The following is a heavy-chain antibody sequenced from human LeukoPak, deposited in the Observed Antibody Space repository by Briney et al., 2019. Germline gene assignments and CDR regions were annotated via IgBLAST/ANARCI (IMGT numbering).Heavy chain of an antibody. Sequence: TGGSLRLSCAASGFTFSDYYMSWIRQAPGKGLEWVAVISYDGSNKYYADSVKGRFTISRDNSKNTLYLQMNSLRAEDTAVYYCARDYGMYSSSSRWFDPWGQGTLVTVSS. CDR3: ARDYGMYSSSSRWFDP. D-gene: IGHD6-6*01. CDR1: GFTFSDYY. J-gene: IGHJ5*02. CDR2: ISYDGSNK. V-gene: IGHV3-30-3*01.